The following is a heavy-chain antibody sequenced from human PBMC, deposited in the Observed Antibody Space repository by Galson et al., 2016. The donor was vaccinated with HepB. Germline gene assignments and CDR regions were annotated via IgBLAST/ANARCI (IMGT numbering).Heavy chain of an antibody. CDR2: ISSRGRT. D-gene: IGHD2-21*02. CDR3: AKEAYCGGDCWDYFDY. J-gene: IGHJ4*02. V-gene: IGHV3-23*01. CDR1: GFTFSTYA. Sequence: LRLSCAVSGFTFSTYAMSWVRQAPGKGLEWVSGISSRGRTYYGDSVRGRLTISRDNSNDMLYLQMNSLRAEDTAVYYCAKEAYCGGDCWDYFDYWGQGVLVTVSS.